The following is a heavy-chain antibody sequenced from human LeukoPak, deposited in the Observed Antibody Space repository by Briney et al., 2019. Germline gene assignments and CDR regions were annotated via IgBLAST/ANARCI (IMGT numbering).Heavy chain of an antibody. CDR2: IYYNGST. J-gene: IGHJ3*02. V-gene: IGHV4-39*01. D-gene: IGHD2/OR15-2a*01. CDR3: ARLLSIADAFDI. CDR1: GGSISSSSYY. Sequence: SSETLSLTCTVSGGSISSSSYYWGWIRQPPGKGLEWIGSIYYNGSTYYNPSLKSRVTISVDTSKNQFSLKLSSVTAADTAIYYCARLLSIADAFDIWGQGTMVTVSS.